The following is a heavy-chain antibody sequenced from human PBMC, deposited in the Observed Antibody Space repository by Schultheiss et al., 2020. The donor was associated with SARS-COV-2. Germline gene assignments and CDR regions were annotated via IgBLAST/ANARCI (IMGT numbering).Heavy chain of an antibody. Sequence: SVKVSCKASGYTFTSYAMHWVRQAPGQGLEWMVGIIPIFGTANYAQKFQGRVTITADESTSTAYMELTSLRSEDTAVYYCARLEFNSWSYNWFDPWGQGTLVTVSS. V-gene: IGHV1-69*13. CDR1: GYTFTSYA. CDR2: IIPIFGTA. J-gene: IGHJ5*02. CDR3: ARLEFNSWSYNWFDP. D-gene: IGHD6-13*01.